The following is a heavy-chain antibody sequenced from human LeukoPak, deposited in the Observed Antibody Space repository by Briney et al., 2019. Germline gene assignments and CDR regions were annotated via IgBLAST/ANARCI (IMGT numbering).Heavy chain of an antibody. Sequence: GGSLRLSCAASGFTFSTYGMHWVRQAPGKGLEWVAIIRYDGSNKYYADSVKGRITISRDNSKNTLYLQMNSLRDEDTGVYYCARDLKDAAVTCFDYWGQGTLVTVSS. V-gene: IGHV3-30*03. CDR2: IRYDGSNK. CDR3: ARDLKDAAVTCFDY. J-gene: IGHJ4*02. D-gene: IGHD6-13*01. CDR1: GFTFSTYG.